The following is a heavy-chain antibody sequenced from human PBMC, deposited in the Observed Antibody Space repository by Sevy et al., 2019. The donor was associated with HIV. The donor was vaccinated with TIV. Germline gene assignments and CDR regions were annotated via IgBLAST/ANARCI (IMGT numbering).Heavy chain of an antibody. CDR1: GYTFTSYY. V-gene: IGHV1-46*03. CDR2: INPSGGST. CDR3: ARGVYLGYCSSTSCYSREKFDY. Sequence: ASVKVSCKASGYTFTSYYMHWVRQAPGQGLEWMGIINPSGGSTSYAQKFQGRVTMTRDTSTSTVYMELSSLRSEDTAVYYCARGVYLGYCSSTSCYSREKFDYWGQRTLVTVSS. D-gene: IGHD2-2*02. J-gene: IGHJ4*02.